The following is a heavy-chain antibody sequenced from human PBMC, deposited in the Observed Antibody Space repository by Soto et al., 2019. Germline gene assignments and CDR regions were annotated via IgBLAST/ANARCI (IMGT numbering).Heavy chain of an antibody. Sequence: EVQLVQSGADIKKPGESLKISCKGVGYKFGSAWIGWVRQMPGKGLEWMGIIKPGTSDIRYSPSCRGHVTISADEAVSTAYLQWSSLKASDTAMYYCARPLSHICDSWGQGTLVTVSS. V-gene: IGHV5-51*01. CDR2: IKPGTSDI. CDR1: GYKFGSAW. CDR3: ARPLSHICDS. J-gene: IGHJ4*02. D-gene: IGHD3-3*02.